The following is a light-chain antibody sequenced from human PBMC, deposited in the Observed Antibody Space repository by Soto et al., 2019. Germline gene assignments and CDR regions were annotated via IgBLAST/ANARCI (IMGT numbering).Light chain of an antibody. CDR2: DAS. V-gene: IGKV3-11*01. Sequence: EIVLTQSPATLSLSPGERATLSCRASQSVSSYLAWYQQKPGQAPRLLIYDASNRATGIPARFSGSGSGTDLTLTISSLEPEDFATYYCQQYNSYWTFGQGTKV. CDR1: QSVSSY. J-gene: IGKJ1*01. CDR3: QQYNSYWT.